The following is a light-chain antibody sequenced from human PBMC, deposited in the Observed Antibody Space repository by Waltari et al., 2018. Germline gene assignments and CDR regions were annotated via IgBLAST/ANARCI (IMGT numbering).Light chain of an antibody. CDR2: DAS. V-gene: IGKV3-11*01. Sequence: PGERATLSCRASQSVSSYLAWYQQKPGQAPRLLIYDASNRATGIPARFSGSGSGTDFTLTISSLEPEDFAVYYCQQRSAGLSRTFGGGTKVEIK. CDR1: QSVSSY. CDR3: QQRSAGLSRT. J-gene: IGKJ4*01.